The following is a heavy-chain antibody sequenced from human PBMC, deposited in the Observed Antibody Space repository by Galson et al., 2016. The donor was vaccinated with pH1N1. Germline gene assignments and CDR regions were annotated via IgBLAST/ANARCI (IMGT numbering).Heavy chain of an antibody. CDR3: ARDTGA. V-gene: IGHV3-30*14. Sequence: APGKGLEWVALISYDGRNEYYADSVKGRFTVSRDSSKNTVYLQMNSLRAEDTAVYYCARDTGAWGQGTLVTVSS. CDR2: ISYDGRNE. J-gene: IGHJ5*02. D-gene: IGHD7-27*01.